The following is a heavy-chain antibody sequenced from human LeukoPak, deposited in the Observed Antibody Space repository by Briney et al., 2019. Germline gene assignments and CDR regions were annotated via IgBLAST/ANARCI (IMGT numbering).Heavy chain of an antibody. Sequence: SETLSLTCAVYGGSFSGYYWSWIRQPPGKGLEWIGNIYYTGSTYYNASLQSRVTISIDTSKNQFSLRLNSVTAADTAMYYCVKSGGYGLIDYWGQGTLVTVSS. J-gene: IGHJ4*02. CDR2: IYYTGST. CDR3: VKSGGYGLIDY. V-gene: IGHV4-34*01. D-gene: IGHD1-26*01. CDR1: GGSFSGYY.